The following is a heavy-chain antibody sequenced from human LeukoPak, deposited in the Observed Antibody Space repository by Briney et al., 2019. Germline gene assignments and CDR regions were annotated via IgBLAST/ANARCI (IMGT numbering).Heavy chain of an antibody. CDR1: GFSLSTSGMC. CDR3: ARTRIAAAGSADDGDY. J-gene: IGHJ4*02. Sequence: SGPTLVKPTQTLTLTCTFSGFSLSTSGMCVSWIRQPPGKALEWLARIDWDDDKYYSTSLKTRLTISKDTSKNQVVLTMTNMDPVDTATYYCARTRIAAAGSADDGDYWGQGTLITVSS. CDR2: IDWDDDK. V-gene: IGHV2-70*11. D-gene: IGHD6-13*01.